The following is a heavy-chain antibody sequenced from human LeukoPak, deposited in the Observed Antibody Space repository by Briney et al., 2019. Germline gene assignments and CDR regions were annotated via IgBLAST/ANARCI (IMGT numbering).Heavy chain of an antibody. J-gene: IGHJ1*01. CDR2: IHYSGST. CDR3: ARDDYGDYTFHH. D-gene: IGHD4-17*01. Sequence: PSETLSLTCTVPGGSISSYYWSWIRQPPGKGLQWIGYIHYSGSTNYNPSLKSRVTISVDTSKNQFSLKLTSVTAADTAVYYCARDDYGDYTFHHWGQGTLVTVSS. V-gene: IGHV4-59*01. CDR1: GGSISSYY.